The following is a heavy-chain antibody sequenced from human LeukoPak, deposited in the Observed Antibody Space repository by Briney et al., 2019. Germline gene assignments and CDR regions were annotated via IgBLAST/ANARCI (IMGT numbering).Heavy chain of an antibody. CDR2: ISSSSSYI. D-gene: IGHD3-22*01. J-gene: IGHJ4*02. CDR3: ASLMYYDSSGYYSPHFDY. Sequence: GGSLRLSCAASGFTFSSYSMNWVRQAPGKGLEWVSSISSSSSYIYYADSVKGRFTISRDNAKNSLYLQMNSLRAEDTAVYYCASLMYYDSSGYYSPHFDYWGQGTLVTVSS. CDR1: GFTFSSYS. V-gene: IGHV3-21*01.